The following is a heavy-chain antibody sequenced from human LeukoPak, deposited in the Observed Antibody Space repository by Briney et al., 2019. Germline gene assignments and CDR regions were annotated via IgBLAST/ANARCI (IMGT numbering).Heavy chain of an antibody. J-gene: IGHJ4*02. CDR2: IYYDGTN. Sequence: GGSLRLSCVASGFIFSSFAMQWVRQAPGKGLEWVAAIYYDGTNYADSVKGRFTISRDNSKNTLYLQVNSLRPEDTAVYYCAKGLRFVDYWGQGTLVTVSS. V-gene: IGHV3-30*06. D-gene: IGHD5-12*01. CDR1: GFIFSSFA. CDR3: AKGLRFVDY.